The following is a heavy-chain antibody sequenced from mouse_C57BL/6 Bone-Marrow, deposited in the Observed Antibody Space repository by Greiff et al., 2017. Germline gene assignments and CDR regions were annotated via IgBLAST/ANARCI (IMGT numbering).Heavy chain of an antibody. J-gene: IGHJ4*01. V-gene: IGHV5-17*01. CDR1: GFTFSDYG. Sequence: EVKLVESGGGLVKPGGSLKLSCAASGFTFSDYGMHWVRQAPEKGLEWVAYISSGSSTIYYADTVKGRFPISRDNAKNTLFLQMTSLRSEDTAMYYCARPGSYAMDYWGQGTSVTVSS. CDR2: ISSGSSTI. CDR3: ARPGSYAMDY.